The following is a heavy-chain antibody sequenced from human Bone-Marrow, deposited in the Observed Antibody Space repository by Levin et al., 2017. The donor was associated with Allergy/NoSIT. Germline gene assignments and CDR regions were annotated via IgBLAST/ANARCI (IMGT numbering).Heavy chain of an antibody. CDR1: GGSFSGYY. CDR3: ARGPGDIVVVPAAIGGMDV. Sequence: GSLRLSCAVYGGSFSGYYWSWIRQPPGKGLEWIGEINHSGSTNYNPSLKSRVTISVDTSKNQFSLKLSSVTAADTAVYYCARGPGDIVVVPAAIGGMDVWGQGTTVTVSS. J-gene: IGHJ6*02. D-gene: IGHD2-2*01. CDR2: INHSGST. V-gene: IGHV4-34*01.